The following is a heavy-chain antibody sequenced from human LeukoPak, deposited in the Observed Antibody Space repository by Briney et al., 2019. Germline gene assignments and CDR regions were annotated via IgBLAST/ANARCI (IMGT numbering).Heavy chain of an antibody. J-gene: IGHJ4*02. Sequence: PSETLSLTCAVYGGSFSGYYWSWIRQPPGKGLEWIGEINHSGSTNYNPSLKSRVTISVDTSKNQFSLKLSSVTAADTAVYYCARHWGNTVPIDYWGQGTLVTVSS. CDR3: ARHWGNTVPIDY. CDR1: GGSFSGYY. D-gene: IGHD4-17*01. V-gene: IGHV4-34*01. CDR2: INHSGST.